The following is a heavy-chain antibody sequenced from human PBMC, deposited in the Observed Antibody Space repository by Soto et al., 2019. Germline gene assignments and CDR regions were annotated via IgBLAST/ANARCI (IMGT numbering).Heavy chain of an antibody. J-gene: IGHJ2*01. Sequence: QVQLVESGGGVVQPGRSLRLSCAASGFTFSSYGMHWVRQAPGKGLEWVAVISYDGSNKYYADSVKGRFTISRDNSKNTLYLQMNSLRAEDTAVYYCAKGYDVPYWYFDLWGRGTLVTVSS. CDR1: GFTFSSYG. D-gene: IGHD3-16*01. V-gene: IGHV3-30*18. CDR2: ISYDGSNK. CDR3: AKGYDVPYWYFDL.